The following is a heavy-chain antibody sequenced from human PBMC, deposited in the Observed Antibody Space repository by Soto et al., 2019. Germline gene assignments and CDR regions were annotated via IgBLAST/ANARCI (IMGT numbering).Heavy chain of an antibody. CDR2: INPNSGGT. D-gene: IGHD2-2*01. V-gene: IGHV1-2*02. J-gene: IGHJ5*02. Sequence: ASVKVSCKASGYTFTGYYMHWVRQAPGQGLEWMGWINPNSGGTNYAQKFQGRVTLTRGTSISTAYMELSRLRSDDTAVYYCARIPIVVVPTASPMNWFDPWGQGTLVTVSS. CDR3: ARIPIVVVPTASPMNWFDP. CDR1: GYTFTGYY.